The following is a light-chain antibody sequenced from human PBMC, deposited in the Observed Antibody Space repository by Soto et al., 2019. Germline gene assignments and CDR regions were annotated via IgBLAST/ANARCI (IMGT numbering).Light chain of an antibody. J-gene: IGKJ4*01. CDR3: QQYNSYSPPT. CDR2: QAS. V-gene: IGKV1-5*03. CDR1: QSISSW. Sequence: DIEMTQSPSTLSASVGDRVTITCRASQSISSWLACYQQKPGKAPKLLIYQASSLESGVPSRFSGSGSGTAFSITISTLQPDDFATYYCQQYNSYSPPTFGGGTKVEIK.